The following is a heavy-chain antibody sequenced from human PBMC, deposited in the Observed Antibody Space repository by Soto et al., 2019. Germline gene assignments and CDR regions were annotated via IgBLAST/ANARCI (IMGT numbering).Heavy chain of an antibody. D-gene: IGHD2-21*01. CDR3: ARYYCGTRCYYFEH. CDR1: GGSINSYY. Sequence: SETLSLTCTVSGGSINSYYWSWIRQPPGKGLEWIGYIHSSGSANYNPSLKSRVTMSVDTSKNQFSLEVHSVTAADTAVYYCARYYCGTRCYYFEHWGQGTLVTVSS. V-gene: IGHV4-59*08. CDR2: IHSSGSA. J-gene: IGHJ4*02.